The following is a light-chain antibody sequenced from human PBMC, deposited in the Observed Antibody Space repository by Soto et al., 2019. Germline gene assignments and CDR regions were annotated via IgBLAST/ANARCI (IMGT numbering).Light chain of an antibody. Sequence: EIEMTQSPSTLSVSPGERATLSCRASQSVSSKLAWYQQKPGQAPRLLIYRASTRYTDIPARFSGSGSGTEVTLTIISMQYEDVFVSYCQQYNNWTPATFGQGTRVEIK. J-gene: IGKJ1*01. V-gene: IGKV3-15*01. CDR3: QQYNNWTPAT. CDR2: RAS. CDR1: QSVSSK.